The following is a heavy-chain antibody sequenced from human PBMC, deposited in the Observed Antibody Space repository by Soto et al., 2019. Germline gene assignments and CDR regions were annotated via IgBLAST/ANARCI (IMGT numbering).Heavy chain of an antibody. J-gene: IGHJ6*02. Sequence: SETLSLTCTVSGGSISSYYWSWIRQPPGKGLEWIGYTYYSGSTNYNPSLKSRVTISVDTSKNQFSLKLSSVTAADTALYYCARDREYYYDSSGYRHYYVMDVWGQGTTVTVSS. V-gene: IGHV4-59*01. D-gene: IGHD3-22*01. CDR2: TYYSGST. CDR3: ARDREYYYDSSGYRHYYVMDV. CDR1: GGSISSYY.